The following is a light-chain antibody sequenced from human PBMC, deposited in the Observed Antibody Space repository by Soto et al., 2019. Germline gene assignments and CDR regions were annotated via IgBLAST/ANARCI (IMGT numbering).Light chain of an antibody. J-gene: IGKJ4*01. V-gene: IGKV1-27*01. CDR3: QKYNSGPLT. Sequence: DIQMTQSPSSLSASVGDRVTITCRASQGFSNYLAWYQQRPGKVPKLLIYAASTLQSGVPSRFSGSRSGTDFTLTISSLQPEDVATYYCQKYNSGPLTFGVGTKVEIK. CDR2: AAS. CDR1: QGFSNY.